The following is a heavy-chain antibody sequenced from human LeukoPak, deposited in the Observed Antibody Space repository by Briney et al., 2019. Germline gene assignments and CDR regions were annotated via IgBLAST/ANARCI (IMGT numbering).Heavy chain of an antibody. V-gene: IGHV3-48*04. D-gene: IGHD1-26*01. J-gene: IGHJ4*02. CDR3: AKEGGGSYFEPPDY. CDR1: GFTFSSYS. Sequence: SGGSLRLSCAASGFTFSSYSMNWVRQAPGKGLEWLSYITTSSSSIYYADSVKGRFTISRDNAKNSLYLQMNSLRAGDTAVYYCAKEGGGSYFEPPDYWGQGTLVTVSS. CDR2: ITTSSSSI.